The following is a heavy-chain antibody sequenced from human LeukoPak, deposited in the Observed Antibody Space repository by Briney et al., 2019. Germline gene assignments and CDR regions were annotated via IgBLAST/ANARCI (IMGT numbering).Heavy chain of an antibody. CDR3: ARGGYDILTGYKSHSIDY. V-gene: IGHV4-34*01. CDR1: GGSFSGYY. J-gene: IGHJ4*02. Sequence: SETLSLTCAVYGGSFSGYYWSWIRQPPGKWLERIGEINHTGSTNYNPSLKSRVTISVDTSKNQFSLKLSSVTAADTAVYYCARGGYDILTGYKSHSIDYWGQGTLVTVSS. D-gene: IGHD3-9*01. CDR2: INHTGST.